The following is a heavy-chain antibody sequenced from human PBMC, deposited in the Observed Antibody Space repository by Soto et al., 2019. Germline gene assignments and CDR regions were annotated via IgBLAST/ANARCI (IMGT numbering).Heavy chain of an antibody. CDR1: GFTFSSYA. J-gene: IGHJ4*02. CDR2: ISYDGSNK. V-gene: IGHV3-30-3*01. CDR3: ARGEGGYSYGWGYFDY. D-gene: IGHD5-18*01. Sequence: QVQLVESGGGVVQPGRSLRLSCAASGFTFSSYAMHWVRQAPGKGLEWVAVISYDGSNKYYADSVKGRFTISRDNSKNTLYLQMNSLRAEDTAVYYCARGEGGYSYGWGYFDYWGQGTLVTVSS.